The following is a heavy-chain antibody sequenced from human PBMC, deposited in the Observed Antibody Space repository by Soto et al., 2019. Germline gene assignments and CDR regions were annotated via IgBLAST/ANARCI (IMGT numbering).Heavy chain of an antibody. CDR1: GFTFDDYG. J-gene: IGHJ4*02. CDR2: VNWNGGST. D-gene: IGHD1-26*01. CDR3: VRGASLNFDY. V-gene: IGHV3-20*04. Sequence: EVQLVESGGGVLRPGGSLRLSCAASGFTFDDYGMSWARQAPGKGLEWVSGVNWNGGSTGYADSVKGRFTISRDNAKNCLYMQMNSLRAEDTAFYYCVRGASLNFDYWCQGTLVTVSS.